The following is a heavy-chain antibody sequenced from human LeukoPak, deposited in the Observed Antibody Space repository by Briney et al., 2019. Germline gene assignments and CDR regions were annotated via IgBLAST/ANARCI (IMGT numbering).Heavy chain of an antibody. CDR2: IYYSGST. V-gene: IGHV4-59*01. Sequence: SETLSLTCTVSGGSISSYFWSWIRQSPGKGLEWIGYIYYSGSTSYNPSLMSRVTISVDTSKNHFSLRLTSVTAADTAVYYCARGGWLKSGDYFDYWGQGTLVTVSS. CDR1: GGSISSYF. J-gene: IGHJ4*02. D-gene: IGHD5-24*01. CDR3: ARGGWLKSGDYFDY.